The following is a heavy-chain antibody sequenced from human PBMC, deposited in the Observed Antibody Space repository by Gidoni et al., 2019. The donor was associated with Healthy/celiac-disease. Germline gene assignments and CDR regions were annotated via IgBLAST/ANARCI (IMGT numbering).Heavy chain of an antibody. J-gene: IGHJ4*02. D-gene: IGHD4-17*01. Sequence: EVQLVESGGGLVQPGGSLRLSCAASGFTFSSYEMNWVRQAPGKGLEWVSYISSSGSTIYYADSVKGRFTISRDNAKNSLYLQMNSLRAEDTAVYYCARVFLDYGDYGETYDYWGQGTLVTVSS. CDR2: ISSSGSTI. CDR1: GFTFSSYE. CDR3: ARVFLDYGDYGETYDY. V-gene: IGHV3-48*03.